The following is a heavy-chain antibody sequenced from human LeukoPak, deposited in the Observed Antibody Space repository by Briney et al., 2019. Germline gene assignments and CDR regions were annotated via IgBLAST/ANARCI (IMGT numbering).Heavy chain of an antibody. CDR3: ARYSDDAWFDP. CDR2: INAANGNT. Sequence: ASVKVSCKASGYTFINYAIHWLRQAPGQRLEWMGWINAANGNTKYSQKFQGRVTITRDTSASTAYMELSSLRFEDTSLYYCARYSDDAWFDPWGQGTLVTVSS. J-gene: IGHJ5*02. D-gene: IGHD4-17*01. V-gene: IGHV1-3*01. CDR1: GYTFINYA.